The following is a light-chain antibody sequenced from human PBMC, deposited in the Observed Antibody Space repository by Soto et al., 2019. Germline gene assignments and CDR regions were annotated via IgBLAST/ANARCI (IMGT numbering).Light chain of an antibody. CDR2: GSS. CDR1: QSVSNNY. J-gene: IGKJ2*01. Sequence: EVVLTQSPGTLSLSPGERATLSCRASQSVSNNYLAWYQQKPGQSPKLLIFGSSDRATGIPDRFSGSGSGTAFTLTIGSLEPEDFAVYYCQQYGSSPPYTFGQGTKLEIK. V-gene: IGKV3-20*01. CDR3: QQYGSSPPYT.